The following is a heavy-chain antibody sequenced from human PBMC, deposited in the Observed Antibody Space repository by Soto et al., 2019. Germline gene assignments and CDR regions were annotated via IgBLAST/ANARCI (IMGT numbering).Heavy chain of an antibody. J-gene: IGHJ6*02. Sequence: PGGSLRLSCAASGFTVSSTYMTWVRQASGKGLEWVSVIYGGLTTSYADSVKGRFTISRDNSKNTVFLQMNSLRGEDTAVYYCARDRIEAAGTPRFNYYYGMDVWGQGTTVTVSS. CDR3: ARDRIEAAGTPRFNYYYGMDV. CDR2: IYGGLTT. CDR1: GFTVSSTY. D-gene: IGHD6-13*01. V-gene: IGHV3-53*01.